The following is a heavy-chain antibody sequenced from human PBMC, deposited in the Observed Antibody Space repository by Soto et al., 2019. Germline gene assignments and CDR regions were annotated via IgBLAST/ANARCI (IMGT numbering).Heavy chain of an antibody. CDR1: GFSLSTSGVG. D-gene: IGHD5-18*01. J-gene: IGHJ4*02. CDR2: IYWDDDK. Sequence: KESGPTLVKPTQTLTLTCTFSGFSLSTSGVGVGWIRQPPGKALEWLALIYWDDDKRYSPSLKSRLTITKDTSKNQVVLTMTNMDPVDTATYYCANTGVDTAMVQFDYWGQGTLVTVSS. CDR3: ANTGVDTAMVQFDY. V-gene: IGHV2-5*02.